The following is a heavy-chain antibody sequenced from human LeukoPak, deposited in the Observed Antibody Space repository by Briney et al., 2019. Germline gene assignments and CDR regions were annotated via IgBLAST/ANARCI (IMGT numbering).Heavy chain of an antibody. V-gene: IGHV3-23*01. D-gene: IGHD4-11*01. CDR2: INGGGGNT. CDR3: AKERASRLPFDS. CDR1: GFTFSSYG. Sequence: GGSLRLSCAASGFTFSSYGMNWVRQAPGKGLEWVSAINGGGGNTYYADSVKGRFTISRDNSKDTLYLQMNSLRVEDTAVYYCAKERASRLPFDSRGQGTLVTVSS. J-gene: IGHJ4*02.